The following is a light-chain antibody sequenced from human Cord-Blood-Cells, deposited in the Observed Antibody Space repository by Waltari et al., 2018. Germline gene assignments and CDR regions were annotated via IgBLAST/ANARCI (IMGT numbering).Light chain of an antibody. CDR2: AAS. Sequence: AIRMTQSPSSFSASTGDRVTITCRASQGISSYLAWYQQKPGTAPKLLIYAASTLQSGVPSRFSGSGSGTDFTLTISCLQSEDVATYYCRQYYSYPYSFGQGTKLEIK. J-gene: IGKJ2*03. CDR3: RQYYSYPYS. CDR1: QGISSY. V-gene: IGKV1-8*01.